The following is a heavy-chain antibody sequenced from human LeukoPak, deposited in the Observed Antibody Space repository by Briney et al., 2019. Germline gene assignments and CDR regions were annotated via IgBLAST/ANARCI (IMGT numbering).Heavy chain of an antibody. Sequence: GASVKVSCKASGYTFTSYYMHWVRQAPGQGLEWMGIINPSGGSTSYAQKFQGRVTMTRDTSTSTVYMERSSLRSEDTAVYYCARGGIAAAGIPLNWFDPWGQGTLVTVSS. V-gene: IGHV1-46*01. CDR2: INPSGGST. J-gene: IGHJ5*02. CDR3: ARGGIAAAGIPLNWFDP. CDR1: GYTFTSYY. D-gene: IGHD6-13*01.